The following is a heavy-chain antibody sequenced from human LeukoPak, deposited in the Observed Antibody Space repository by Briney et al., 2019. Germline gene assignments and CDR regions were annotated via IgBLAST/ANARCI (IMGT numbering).Heavy chain of an antibody. Sequence: SETLSLTCAVYGGSFSGYYWSWIRQHPGKGLEWIGEINHSGSTNYNPSLKSRVTISVDTSKNQFSLKLSSVTAADTAVYYCAREGYSYGYYFDYWGQGTLVTVSS. V-gene: IGHV4-34*01. J-gene: IGHJ4*02. D-gene: IGHD5-18*01. CDR2: INHSGST. CDR3: AREGYSYGYYFDY. CDR1: GGSFSGYY.